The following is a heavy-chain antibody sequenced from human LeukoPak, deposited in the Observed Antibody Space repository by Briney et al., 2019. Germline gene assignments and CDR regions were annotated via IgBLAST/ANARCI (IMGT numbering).Heavy chain of an antibody. CDR3: AARDPYYDSSGYSLDH. Sequence: PSETLSLTCTVSGGSISSGGYYWSWIRQHPGKGLEWIGYIYYSGSTYYNPSLKSRVTISVDTSKNQFSLKLSSVTAADTAVYYCAARDPYYDSSGYSLDHWGQGTLVTVSS. V-gene: IGHV4-31*03. CDR1: GGSISSGGYY. J-gene: IGHJ5*02. D-gene: IGHD3-22*01. CDR2: IYYSGST.